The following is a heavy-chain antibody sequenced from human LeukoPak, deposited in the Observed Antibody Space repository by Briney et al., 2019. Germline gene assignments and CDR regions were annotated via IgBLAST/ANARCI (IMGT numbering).Heavy chain of an antibody. CDR2: IYYSGST. Sequence: VKPSETLSLTCTVSGGSISSSSYYWGWIRQPPGKGLEWIGSIYYSGSTYYNPSLKSRVTISVDTSKNQFSLKLSSVTAADTAVYYCARYPRSGYSRGGGYWGQGTLVTVSS. CDR3: ARYPRSGYSRGGGY. V-gene: IGHV4-39*07. J-gene: IGHJ4*02. CDR1: GGSISSSSYY. D-gene: IGHD5-12*01.